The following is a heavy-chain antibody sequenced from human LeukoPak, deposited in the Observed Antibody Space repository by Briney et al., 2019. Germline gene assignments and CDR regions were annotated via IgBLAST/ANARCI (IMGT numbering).Heavy chain of an antibody. CDR3: ASEIVAAAGTDY. V-gene: IGHV3-30*03. J-gene: IGHJ4*02. CDR2: ISYDGSNK. Sequence: GGSLRLSCAASGFTFSSYGMHWVRHAPGKGLEWVAVISYDGSNKYYADSVKGRFTISKDNSKITLYLQMNSLRAEDTAVYYGASEIVAAAGTDYWGQGTLVTVSS. CDR1: GFTFSSYG. D-gene: IGHD6-13*01.